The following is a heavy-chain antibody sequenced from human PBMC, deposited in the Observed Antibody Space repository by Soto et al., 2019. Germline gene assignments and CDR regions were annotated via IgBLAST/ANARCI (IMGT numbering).Heavy chain of an antibody. Sequence: GGSLRLSCAASGFTFSDYYMSWIRQVPGKGLEWVAYISGTSDSIPYADSVKGRFTISRDNAKNSLYLQMNSLRAEDTAVYYCARVAVLAAAGTTDYWGQGTLVTVSS. V-gene: IGHV3-11*06. CDR3: ARVAVLAAAGTTDY. CDR2: ISGTSDSI. J-gene: IGHJ4*02. D-gene: IGHD6-13*01. CDR1: GFTFSDYY.